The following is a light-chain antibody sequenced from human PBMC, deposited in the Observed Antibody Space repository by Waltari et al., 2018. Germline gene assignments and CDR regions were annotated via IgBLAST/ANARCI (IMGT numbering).Light chain of an antibody. CDR2: DAS. CDR1: QSTSSY. Sequence: EIVLTQSPATLSLSPGERATLSCRASQSTSSYLAWYQQKPGQAPKLLIYDASNRATGIPARFSGSGSGTDFTLTITSLEPEDFAVYYCQQRSSLPITFGQGTRLDIK. J-gene: IGKJ5*01. V-gene: IGKV3-11*01. CDR3: QQRSSLPIT.